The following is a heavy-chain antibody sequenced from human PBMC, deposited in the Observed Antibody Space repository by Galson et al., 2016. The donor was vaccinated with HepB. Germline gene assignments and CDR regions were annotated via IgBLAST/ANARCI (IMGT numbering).Heavy chain of an antibody. D-gene: IGHD2-15*01. CDR2: ISSSSSSI. V-gene: IGHV3-48*02. J-gene: IGHJ2*01. Sequence: MNWVRQAPGKGLEWVSYISSSSSSIYYADSVKGRFTISRDNAKNSLYLQMNSLRDEDTAVYYCATRYCSGGSCYSAAPGYWYFDLWGRGTLVTVSS. CDR3: ATRYCSGGSCYSAAPGYWYFDL.